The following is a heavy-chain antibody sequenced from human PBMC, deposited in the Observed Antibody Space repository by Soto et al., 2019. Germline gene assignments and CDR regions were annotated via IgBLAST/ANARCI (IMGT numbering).Heavy chain of an antibody. CDR2: IYYSGST. J-gene: IGHJ4*02. CDR3: ARAQTIFGIIIVFDY. V-gene: IGHV4-31*03. D-gene: IGHD3-3*01. CDR1: GGSINSGGYY. Sequence: PSETLSLTCTVSGGSINSGGYYWSWIRQHPGKGLEWIGYIYYSGSTYYNPSLKSRVTISIDTSKNQFSLKLSSVTAADTAVYYCARAQTIFGIIIVFDYWGQGTLVTVSS.